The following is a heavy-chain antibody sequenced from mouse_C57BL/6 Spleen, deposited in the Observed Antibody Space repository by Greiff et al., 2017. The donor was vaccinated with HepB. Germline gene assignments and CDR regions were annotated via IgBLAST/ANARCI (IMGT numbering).Heavy chain of an antibody. CDR2: IDPSDSET. CDR1: GYTFTSYW. V-gene: IGHV1-52*01. J-gene: IGHJ1*03. D-gene: IGHD1-1*01. CDR3: ARGRPHYGSSYYWYFDV. Sequence: QVQLKQPGAELVRPGSSVKLSCKASGYTFTSYWMHWVKQRPIQGLEWIGNIDPSDSETHYNQKFKDKATLTVDKSSSTAYMQLSSLTSEDSAVYYGARGRPHYGSSYYWYFDVWGTGTTVTVSS.